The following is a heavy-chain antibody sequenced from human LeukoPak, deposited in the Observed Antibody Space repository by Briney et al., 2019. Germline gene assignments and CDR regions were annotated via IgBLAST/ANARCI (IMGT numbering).Heavy chain of an antibody. Sequence: PGGSLRLSCAASGFTFDDYVMQWVRQAPGKGLEWVSGISWHGGNTAYADSVKGRFTISRDNAKNSLYLQMNSLRAEDTALYYCAKAEGIQLWLPLDYWGQGTLVTVSS. CDR2: ISWHGGNT. D-gene: IGHD5-18*01. CDR1: GFTFDDYV. J-gene: IGHJ4*02. V-gene: IGHV3-9*01. CDR3: AKAEGIQLWLPLDY.